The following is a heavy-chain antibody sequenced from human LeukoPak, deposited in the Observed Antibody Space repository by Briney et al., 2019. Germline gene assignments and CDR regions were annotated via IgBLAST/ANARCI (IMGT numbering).Heavy chain of an antibody. CDR1: GGPISSNNYY. J-gene: IGHJ5*02. CDR3: AQSLGSGNWIGNWFDP. D-gene: IGHD1-1*01. V-gene: IGHV4-39*01. Sequence: PSETLSLTCTVSGGPISSNNYYWGWIRQPPGKGLEWTGTIYYNPSLESRLTISVDTSKNQFSLKLTSVTAADTAIYYCAQSLGSGNWIGNWFDPWGQGTLVTVSS. CDR2: IY.